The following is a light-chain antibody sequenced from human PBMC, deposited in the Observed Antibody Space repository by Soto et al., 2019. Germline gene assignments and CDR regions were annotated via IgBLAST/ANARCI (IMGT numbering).Light chain of an antibody. CDR2: WAS. CDR1: QSLLYNSNNRNY. V-gene: IGKV4-1*01. Sequence: DIVMSQSPDSLAVSLGERATIDCKSSQSLLYNSNNRNYLAWYQQKPGQPPKLLIHWASTRESGVPDRFSGSGSGTESTLTISSLQAEDVALYYCQQCLITPPTFGHGTKVEIK. CDR3: QQCLITPPT. J-gene: IGKJ1*01.